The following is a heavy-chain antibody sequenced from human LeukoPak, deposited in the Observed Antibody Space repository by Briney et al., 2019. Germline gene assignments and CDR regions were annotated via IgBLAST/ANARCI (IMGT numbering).Heavy chain of an antibody. Sequence: GGSLRLSCAATGFTFSSYGMRWVRKAPGRGLGWVACIRYDGSKKYYAHSVKGRFTISRDNSKNTLYLQMNSLRAEDTAVYYCAYGPSPEEDYGSMAFDIWGQGTMVTVSS. J-gene: IGHJ3*02. CDR3: AYGPSPEEDYGSMAFDI. V-gene: IGHV3-30*02. CDR1: GFTFSSYG. CDR2: IRYDGSKK. D-gene: IGHD4/OR15-4a*01.